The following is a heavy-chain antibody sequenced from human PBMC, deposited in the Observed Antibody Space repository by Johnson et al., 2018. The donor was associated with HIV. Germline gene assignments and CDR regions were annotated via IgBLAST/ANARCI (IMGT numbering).Heavy chain of an antibody. Sequence: VQLVESGGGLVQPGGSLRLSCAASGFTVSSNYMSWVRQAPGKGLEWVSVIYSGGSTYYADSVKGRFTISRDNSKNTLYLQMNSLRAEDTAVYYCAKGLVYADPDDAFDIWGQGTMVTVSS. J-gene: IGHJ3*02. D-gene: IGHD2-8*01. V-gene: IGHV3-66*01. CDR3: AKGLVYADPDDAFDI. CDR1: GFTVSSNY. CDR2: IYSGGST.